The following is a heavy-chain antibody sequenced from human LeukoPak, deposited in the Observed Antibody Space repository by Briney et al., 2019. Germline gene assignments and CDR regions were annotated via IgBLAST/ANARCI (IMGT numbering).Heavy chain of an antibody. J-gene: IGHJ3*02. CDR1: GGSISSGSYY. V-gene: IGHV4-61*02. CDR2: IYTSGST. Sequence: PSQTLSLTCTVSGGSISSGSYYWSWIRQPAGKGLEWIGRIYTSGSTNYNPSLKSRVTISVDTSKNQFSLKLSSVTAADTAVYYCARQPKGPYYYDSSGFRHAFDIWGQGTMVTVSS. D-gene: IGHD3-22*01. CDR3: ARQPKGPYYYDSSGFRHAFDI.